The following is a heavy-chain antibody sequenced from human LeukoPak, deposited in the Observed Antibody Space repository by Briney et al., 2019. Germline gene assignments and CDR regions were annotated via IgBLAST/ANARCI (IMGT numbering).Heavy chain of an antibody. D-gene: IGHD6-13*01. CDR3: ARAAYSSTWYSRYFDL. J-gene: IGHJ2*01. CDR2: IGTDGDT. CDR1: GFTYSSYD. V-gene: IGHV3-13*01. Sequence: GGSLRLSCAVSGFTYSSYDMHWVRQATGRGLEWVSGIGTDGDTYYAGSVKGRFNISRENAKNSLYLQMNSLRAGDTAVYYCARAAYSSTWYSRYFDLWGRGTLVTVSS.